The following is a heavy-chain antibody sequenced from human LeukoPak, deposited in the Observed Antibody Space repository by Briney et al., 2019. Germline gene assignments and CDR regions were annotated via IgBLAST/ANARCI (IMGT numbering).Heavy chain of an antibody. V-gene: IGHV3-23*01. J-gene: IGHJ6*03. CDR2: IIGSGHNT. CDR1: GFTFSSYA. CDR3: AKYNDVKAYYFYSYMDV. D-gene: IGHD3-22*01. Sequence: PGGSLRLSCAASGFTFSSYAMSWVRQAPGKGLEWVSGIIGSGHNTYNADSVRGRFTVSRDNSKNTLYLQMNSLRVEDTAVYYCAKYNDVKAYYFYSYMDVWGKGTTVTVSS.